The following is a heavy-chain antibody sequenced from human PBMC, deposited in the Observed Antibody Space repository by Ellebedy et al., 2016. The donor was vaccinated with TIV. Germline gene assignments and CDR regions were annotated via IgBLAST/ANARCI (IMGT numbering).Heavy chain of an antibody. J-gene: IGHJ2*01. CDR2: ISGSGGST. V-gene: IGHV3-23*01. CDR1: GFTFSDYY. D-gene: IGHD4-23*01. Sequence: GESLKISXAASGFTFSDYYMSWVRQAPGKGLEWVSAISGSGGSTYYADSVKGRFTISRDNSKNTLYLQMNSLRAEDTAVYYCAREPLRWENWYFDLWGRGTLVTVSS. CDR3: AREPLRWENWYFDL.